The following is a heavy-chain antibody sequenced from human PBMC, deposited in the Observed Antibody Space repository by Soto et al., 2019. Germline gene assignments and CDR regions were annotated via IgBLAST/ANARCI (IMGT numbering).Heavy chain of an antibody. D-gene: IGHD4-17*01. V-gene: IGHV4-59*08. CDR2: IYYSGST. CDR1: GGSISSYY. J-gene: IGHJ6*03. Sequence: PSETLSLTCTVSGGSISSYYWSWIRQPPGKGLEWIGYIYYSGSTNYNPSLKSRVTISVDTSKNQFSLKLSSVTAADTAVYYCARNYGDYVYMDVWGKGTTVTVS. CDR3: ARNYGDYVYMDV.